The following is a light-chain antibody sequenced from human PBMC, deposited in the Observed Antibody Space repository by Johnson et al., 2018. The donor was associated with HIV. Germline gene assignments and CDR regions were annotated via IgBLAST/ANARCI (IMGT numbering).Light chain of an antibody. V-gene: IGLV1-51*02. Sequence: QSVLTQSPSVSAAPGQKVTISCSGSSSNIGNNYVSWYRHLPGTAPKLLIYENSKRPSGIPDRFSGSKYGTSATLGITGLQTGDEADYYCGTWDSSLSSGFYVFGTGTKVTVL. J-gene: IGLJ1*01. CDR3: GTWDSSLSSGFYV. CDR1: SSNIGNNY. CDR2: ENS.